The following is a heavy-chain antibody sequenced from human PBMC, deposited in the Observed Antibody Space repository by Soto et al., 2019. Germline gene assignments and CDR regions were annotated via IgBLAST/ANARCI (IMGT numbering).Heavy chain of an antibody. D-gene: IGHD3-10*01. V-gene: IGHV3-23*01. CDR1: GFTFSSYA. CDR3: AKGTTIITPVYFDF. CDR2: ISVSGGTI. J-gene: IGHJ4*02. Sequence: EVQLLESGGGFVQPGGSLRLSCAASGFTFSSYAMAWVRQAPGKGLEWVSAISVSGGTIYYADSVRGRFTISRDNSKNTLYLQMNSLRAEDMAIYYCAKGTTIITPVYFDFWGQGTLVTVSS.